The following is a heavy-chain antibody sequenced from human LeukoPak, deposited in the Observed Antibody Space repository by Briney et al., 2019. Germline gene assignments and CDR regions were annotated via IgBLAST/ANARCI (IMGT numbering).Heavy chain of an antibody. CDR1: GGSISSYY. CDR2: IYYSGST. Sequence: SETLSLTCTVSGGSISSYYWSWIRQPPGKELEWIGYIYYSGSTNYNPSLKSRVTISVDTSKNQFSLKLSSVTAADTAVYYCARARVYDNSGYCFDYWGQGTLVTVSS. CDR3: ARARVYDNSGYCFDY. J-gene: IGHJ4*02. D-gene: IGHD3-22*01. V-gene: IGHV4-59*01.